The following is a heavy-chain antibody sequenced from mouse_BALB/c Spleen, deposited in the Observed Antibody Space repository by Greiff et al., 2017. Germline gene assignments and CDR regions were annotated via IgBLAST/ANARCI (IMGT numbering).Heavy chain of an antibody. CDR3: AKGAQWDYAMDY. Sequence: EVQLVESGGGLVKPGGSLKLSCAASGFTFSSYAMSWVRQTPEKRLEWVASISSGGSTYYPDSVKGRFTISRDNARNILYLQMSSLRSEDTAMYYCAKGAQWDYAMDYWGQGTSVTVSS. V-gene: IGHV5-6-5*01. J-gene: IGHJ4*01. CDR2: ISSGGST. CDR1: GFTFSSYA.